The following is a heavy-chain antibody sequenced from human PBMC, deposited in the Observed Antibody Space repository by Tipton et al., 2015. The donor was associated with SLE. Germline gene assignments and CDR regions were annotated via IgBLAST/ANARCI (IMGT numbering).Heavy chain of an antibody. CDR3: ARENYDSSGYSFDY. J-gene: IGHJ4*02. CDR1: GFTFSSYG. D-gene: IGHD3-22*01. Sequence: GSLRLSCAASGFTFSSYGMRWVRQAPGKGLEWVSVIYSGGSTYYADSVKGRFTISRDNSKNTLYLQMNSLRAEDTAVYYCARENYDSSGYSFDYWGQGTLVTVSS. V-gene: IGHV3-53*01. CDR2: IYSGGST.